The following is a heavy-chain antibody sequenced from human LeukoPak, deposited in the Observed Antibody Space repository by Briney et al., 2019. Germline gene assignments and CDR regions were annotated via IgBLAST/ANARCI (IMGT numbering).Heavy chain of an antibody. CDR3: ARSSIAAAGPFDY. Sequence: SVKVSCKASGGTFSSYAISWVRQAPGQGLEWMGGIIPIFGTANYAQKFQGRVTITADKSTSTAYMELSSLRSEDTAVYYCARSSIAAAGPFDYWGQGTLVTVSS. D-gene: IGHD6-13*01. J-gene: IGHJ4*02. CDR2: IIPIFGTA. CDR1: GGTFSSYA. V-gene: IGHV1-69*06.